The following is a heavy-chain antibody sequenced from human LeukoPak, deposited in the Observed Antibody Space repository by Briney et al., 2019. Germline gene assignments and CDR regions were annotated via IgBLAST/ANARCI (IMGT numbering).Heavy chain of an antibody. CDR3: ARATYYDYWSGYYGAFDY. CDR2: ISYDGSNK. D-gene: IGHD3-3*01. Sequence: GGSLRLSCAASGFTFSDYAMHWVRQAPGKGLEWVALISYDGSNKYYADSVKGRFTISRDNLKNTLYLQINSVRAEDTAVYYCARATYYDYWSGYYGAFDYWGQGTLVTVSS. CDR1: GFTFSDYA. V-gene: IGHV3-30*04. J-gene: IGHJ4*02.